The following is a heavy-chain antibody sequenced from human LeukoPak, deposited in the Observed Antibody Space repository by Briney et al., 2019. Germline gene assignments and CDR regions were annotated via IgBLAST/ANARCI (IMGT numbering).Heavy chain of an antibody. CDR2: ISGSGGST. Sequence: GGSLRLSCAASGFTFSSYAMSWVRQAPGKGLEWVSAISGSGGSTYYADSVKGRFTISRDNSKNTLYLQMNSLRAENTAVYYCAKGYDFWSGYSDYWGQGTLVTVSS. CDR3: AKGYDFWSGYSDY. V-gene: IGHV3-23*01. D-gene: IGHD3-3*01. J-gene: IGHJ4*02. CDR1: GFTFSSYA.